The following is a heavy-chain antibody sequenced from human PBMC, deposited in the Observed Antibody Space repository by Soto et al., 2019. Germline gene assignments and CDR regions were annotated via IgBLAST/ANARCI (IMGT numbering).Heavy chain of an antibody. D-gene: IGHD2-15*01. CDR2: ISGKNGNT. V-gene: IGHV1-18*04. J-gene: IGHJ6*02. Sequence: QVQLVQSGVEVKKPGASVKVSCKASGYTFISHGISWVRQAPGQGLEWMGWISGKNGNTNYAQKLQGRVTLTTDTSTSTAYMELRSLSSDDTAVYYCARDPSSIVVVPDCGMDVWGQGTTVTVSS. CDR3: ARDPSSIVVVPDCGMDV. CDR1: GYTFISHG.